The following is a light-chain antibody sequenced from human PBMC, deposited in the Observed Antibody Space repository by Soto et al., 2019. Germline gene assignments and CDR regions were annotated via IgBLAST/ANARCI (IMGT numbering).Light chain of an antibody. V-gene: IGKV1-17*01. J-gene: IGKJ1*01. CDR3: LQHQSYPWT. CDR2: DAS. Sequence: DIQVTQYPSSLSASVGDRVSITCRASLDIRNDLDWYQQKPGKAPKRLIYDASTLQSGVPSRFSGAGSGAEFTLTINGLQSEDFATYFSLQHQSYPWTFGQGTKVDIK. CDR1: LDIRND.